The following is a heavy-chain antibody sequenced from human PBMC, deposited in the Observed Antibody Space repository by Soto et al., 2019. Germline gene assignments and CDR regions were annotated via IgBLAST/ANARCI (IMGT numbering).Heavy chain of an antibody. D-gene: IGHD3-9*01. Sequence: SVKVSCKASGGTFSSYAISWVRQSPGQGLEWMGGIIPIFGTANYAQKFQGRVTITADESTSTAYMELSSLRSEDTAVYYCARGPAHLSDILTGYYIDYGMDVWGQGTTVTVSS. CDR1: GGTFSSYA. V-gene: IGHV1-69*13. J-gene: IGHJ6*02. CDR2: IIPIFGTA. CDR3: ARGPAHLSDILTGYYIDYGMDV.